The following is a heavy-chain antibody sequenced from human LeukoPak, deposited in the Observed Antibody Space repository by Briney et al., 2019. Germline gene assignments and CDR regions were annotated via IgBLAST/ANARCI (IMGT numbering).Heavy chain of an antibody. Sequence: SETLSLTCTVSGGSISSYYWSWIRQPPGKGLEWIGEINHSGSTNYNPSLKSRVTISVDTSKNQFSLKLSSVTAADTAVYYCARHIVYWGQGTLVTVSS. J-gene: IGHJ4*02. CDR3: ARHIVY. CDR2: INHSGST. CDR1: GGSISSYY. V-gene: IGHV4-34*01. D-gene: IGHD5-12*01.